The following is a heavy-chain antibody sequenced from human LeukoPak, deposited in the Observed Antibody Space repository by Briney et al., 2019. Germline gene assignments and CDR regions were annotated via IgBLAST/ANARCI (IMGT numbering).Heavy chain of an antibody. J-gene: IGHJ5*02. CDR1: GFTFSSYS. Sequence: PGGSLRLSCAASGFTFSSYSMNWVRQAPGKGLEWIGSIYHSGSTYYNPSLKSRVTISVDTSKNQFSLKLSSVTAADTAVYYCARGYVSSGWWFGSDWFDPWGQGTLVTVSS. V-gene: IGHV4-38-2*01. CDR3: ARGYVSSGWWFGSDWFDP. CDR2: IYHSGST. D-gene: IGHD6-19*01.